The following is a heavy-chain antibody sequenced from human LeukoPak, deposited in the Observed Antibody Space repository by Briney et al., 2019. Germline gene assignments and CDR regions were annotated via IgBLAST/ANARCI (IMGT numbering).Heavy chain of an antibody. CDR2: IIGGAGST. V-gene: IGHV3-23*01. J-gene: IGHJ4*02. CDR1: GFSFSSHG. CDR3: THGSMYQLDY. Sequence: GGSLRLSCAASGFSFSSHGMSWVRQAPGKGLEWVSGIIGGAGSTYYADSVKGRFSISRDNSKNTLYLQMNSLRAEDTAVYYCTHGSMYQLDYSGQGNLVTVSS. D-gene: IGHD2-2*01.